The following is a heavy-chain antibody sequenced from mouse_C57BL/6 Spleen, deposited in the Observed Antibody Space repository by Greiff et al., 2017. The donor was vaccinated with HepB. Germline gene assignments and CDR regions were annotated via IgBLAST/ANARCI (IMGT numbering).Heavy chain of an antibody. CDR2: IDPSDSYT. Sequence: QVQLQQPGAELVKPGASVKLSCKASGYTFTSYWMQWVKQRPGQGLEWIGEIDPSDSYTNYNQKFKGKATLTVDTSSSTAYMQLSSLTSEDSAVYYCARYGTSTYNRLYGSSYNWYFDVWGTGTTVTVSS. J-gene: IGHJ1*03. D-gene: IGHD1-1*01. CDR3: ARYGTSTYNRLYGSSYNWYFDV. V-gene: IGHV1-50*01. CDR1: GYTFTSYW.